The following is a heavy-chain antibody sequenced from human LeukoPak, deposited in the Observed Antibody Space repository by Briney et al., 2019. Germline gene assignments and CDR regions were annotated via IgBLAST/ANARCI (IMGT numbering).Heavy chain of an antibody. D-gene: IGHD3-3*01. Sequence: PGGSLRLSCAASGFTFSSYAMSWVRQAPGKGLEWVSAISGSGGSTYYADSVKGRFTISRDSYRNTLYLYMNSLRAEDTAVYYCAKDRDFWSGYHDGYWGQGALVTVSS. V-gene: IGHV3-23*01. CDR2: ISGSGGST. CDR1: GFTFSSYA. J-gene: IGHJ4*02. CDR3: AKDRDFWSGYHDGY.